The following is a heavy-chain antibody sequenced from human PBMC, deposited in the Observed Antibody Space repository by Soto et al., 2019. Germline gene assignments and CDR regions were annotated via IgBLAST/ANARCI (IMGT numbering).Heavy chain of an antibody. Sequence: SETLSLTCTVSGGSISSYYWSWIRQPPGKGLEWIGYIYYSGSTNYNPSLKSRVTISVDTSKNQFSLKLSSVTAADTAVYYCAIGVTKLEGYFDYWGQGILVTVS. CDR1: GGSISSYY. CDR3: AIGVTKLEGYFDY. CDR2: IYYSGST. V-gene: IGHV4-59*01. D-gene: IGHD4-17*01. J-gene: IGHJ4*02.